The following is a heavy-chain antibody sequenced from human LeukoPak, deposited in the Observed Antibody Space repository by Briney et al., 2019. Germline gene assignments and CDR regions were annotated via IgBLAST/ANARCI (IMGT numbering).Heavy chain of an antibody. D-gene: IGHD5-18*01. J-gene: IGHJ4*02. CDR2: VCSNAACA. V-gene: IGHV3-64*02. Sequence: PGGSLRLSCAASGFPFSSYAMHWVRQAPGKGLEYVSAVCSNAACAYYADSVRGRFTISRDNSKNTVYLQMGNLRVEDTAVYYCVRRGGYNFDYWGQGTLVTVSS. CDR1: GFPFSSYA. CDR3: VRRGGYNFDY.